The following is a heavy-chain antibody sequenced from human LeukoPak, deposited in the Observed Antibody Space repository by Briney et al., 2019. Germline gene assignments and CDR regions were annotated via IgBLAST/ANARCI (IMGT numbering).Heavy chain of an antibody. CDR3: AKEGYGDYESVFDY. CDR1: GFTFSRSW. CDR2: ISWNSGSI. Sequence: GGSLRLSCAASGFTFSRSWMHWVRQAPGKGLEWVSGISWNSGSIGYADSVKGRFTISRDNAKNSLYLQMNSLRAEDTALYYCAKEGYGDYESVFDYWGQGTLVTVSS. V-gene: IGHV3-9*01. J-gene: IGHJ4*02. D-gene: IGHD4-17*01.